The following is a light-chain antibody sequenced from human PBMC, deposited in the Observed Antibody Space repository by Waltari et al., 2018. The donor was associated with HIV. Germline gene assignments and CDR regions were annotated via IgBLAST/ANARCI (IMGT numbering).Light chain of an antibody. Sequence: SYELTQAPSVSVSPGQTASITCSGDKVGYKYTRWYPQKPGQSPVLVIYEDTKRPSGIPERFSGSVSGNTATLTISGTQAMDEADYYCQAWDSSTGDYVFGPGTRVTVL. CDR2: EDT. J-gene: IGLJ1*01. V-gene: IGLV3-1*01. CDR3: QAWDSSTGDYV. CDR1: KVGYKY.